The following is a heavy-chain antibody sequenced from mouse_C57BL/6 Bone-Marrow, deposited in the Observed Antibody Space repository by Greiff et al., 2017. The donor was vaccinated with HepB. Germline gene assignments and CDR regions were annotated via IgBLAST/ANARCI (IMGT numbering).Heavy chain of an antibody. CDR2: INPSTGGT. J-gene: IGHJ2*01. CDR1: GYSFTGYY. Sequence: EVKLVASGPELVKPGASVKISCKASGYSFTGYYMHWVKQSSEKSLEWIGEINPSTGGTSYNQKFKGKATLTVDKSSSTAYMQLKSLTSEDSAVYYCATGDYWGQGTTLTVSS. CDR3: ATGDY. V-gene: IGHV1-43*01.